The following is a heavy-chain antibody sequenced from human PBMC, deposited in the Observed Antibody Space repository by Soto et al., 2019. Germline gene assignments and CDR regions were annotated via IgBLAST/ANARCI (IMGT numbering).Heavy chain of an antibody. J-gene: IGHJ4*02. CDR2: ISANTGTS. V-gene: IGHV3-48*01. CDR1: GFTFSSYS. CDR3: ARDHSVAFGGVNFDY. D-gene: IGHD3-16*01. Sequence: PGGSLRLSCTASGFTFSSYSMDWVRQAPGKGLEWISYISANTGTSHYADSVKGRFTISKDNAKNSLYLQMNSLRAEDTAVYFCARDHSVAFGGVNFDYWGQGALVTVS.